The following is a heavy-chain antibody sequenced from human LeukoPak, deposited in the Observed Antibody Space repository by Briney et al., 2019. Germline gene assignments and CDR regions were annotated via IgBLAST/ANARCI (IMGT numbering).Heavy chain of an antibody. V-gene: IGHV3-21*06. CDR2: ISRLSSHI. CDR3: VRRPYRSGFDF. J-gene: IGHJ4*02. CDR1: GFMFSNYS. D-gene: IGHD6-19*01. Sequence: PGGSLRLSCAASGFMFSNYSMNWVRQAPGKGLEWVSSISRLSSHINYADSVKGRFTISRDNAKNSLELHLSRLRPEDTALYYCVRRPYRSGFDFWGQGTLVTVSS.